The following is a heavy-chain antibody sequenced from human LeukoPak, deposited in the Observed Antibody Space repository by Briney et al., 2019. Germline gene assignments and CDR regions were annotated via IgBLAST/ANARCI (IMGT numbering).Heavy chain of an antibody. V-gene: IGHV4-59*01. J-gene: IGHJ4*02. CDR1: GGSISSYY. CDR3: ARGSGYYYY. CDR2: ISYSGGT. Sequence: PSETLSLTCTVSGGSISSYYWSWVRQPPGKGLEWIGSISYSGGTNYNPSLKSRVTISLDPSENQFSLHLTSVTAADTAVFYCARGSGYYYYWGQGTLVTVSS. D-gene: IGHD3-3*01.